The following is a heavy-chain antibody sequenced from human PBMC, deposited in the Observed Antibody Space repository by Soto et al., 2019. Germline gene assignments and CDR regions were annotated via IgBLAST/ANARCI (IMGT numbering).Heavy chain of an antibody. CDR3: ARDHWVGSAPQTHYYYYGMDV. Sequence: PGGSLRLSCAASGFTFSSYAMHWVRQAPGKGLEWVAVISYDGSNKYYADSVKGRFTISRDNSKNTLYLQMNSLRAEDTAVYYCARDHWVGSAPQTHYYYYGMDVWGQGTTVTISS. CDR2: ISYDGSNK. CDR1: GFTFSSYA. J-gene: IGHJ6*02. V-gene: IGHV3-30-3*01. D-gene: IGHD3-10*01.